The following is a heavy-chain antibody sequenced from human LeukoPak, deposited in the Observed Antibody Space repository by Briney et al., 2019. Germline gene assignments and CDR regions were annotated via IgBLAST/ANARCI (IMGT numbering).Heavy chain of an antibody. CDR1: GYTLTELS. Sequence: ASVKVSCKVSGYTLTELSMHWVRQAPGKGLEWMGGFDPEDGETIYAQKFQGRVTMTEDTSTDTAYMELSSLRSEDTAVYYCATSAPSSDYVWGSSRPREVYMDVWGKGTTVTVSS. CDR3: ATSAPSSDYVWGSSRPREVYMDV. CDR2: FDPEDGET. J-gene: IGHJ6*03. V-gene: IGHV1-24*01. D-gene: IGHD3-16*02.